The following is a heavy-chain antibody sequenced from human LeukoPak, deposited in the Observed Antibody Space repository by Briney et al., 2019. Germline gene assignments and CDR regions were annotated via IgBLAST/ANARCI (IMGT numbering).Heavy chain of an antibody. V-gene: IGHV1-18*01. CDR2: ISAYNGNT. D-gene: IGHD3-10*01. Sequence: ASVKVSCKASGYTFTSYGISWVRQAPGQGLEWMGWISAYNGNTNYAQKLQGRVTMTTDTSTSTAYMELRSLRSDDTAVYYCVRGKVVVRGVNWESWFDPWGQGTLVTVSS. CDR3: VRGKVVVRGVNWESWFDP. J-gene: IGHJ5*02. CDR1: GYTFTSYG.